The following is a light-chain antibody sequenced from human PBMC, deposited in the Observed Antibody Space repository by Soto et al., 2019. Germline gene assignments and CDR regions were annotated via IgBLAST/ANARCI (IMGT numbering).Light chain of an antibody. Sequence: QSVLTQPASVSASPGQSFTISCTGTSSDVGGYYYVYWYQQHPGEAPKLIIYEVNHRPSRVSNRFSASKSGNTASLTISGLQAEDEANYYCSSYASTNIMVFGGGTKLTGL. CDR3: SSYASTNIMV. V-gene: IGLV2-14*01. CDR1: SSDVGGYYY. CDR2: EVN. J-gene: IGLJ2*01.